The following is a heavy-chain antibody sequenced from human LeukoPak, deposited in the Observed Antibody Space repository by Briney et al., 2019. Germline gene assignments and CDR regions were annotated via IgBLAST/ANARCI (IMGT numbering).Heavy chain of an antibody. CDR3: SRRPSRSRFDY. D-gene: IGHD6-19*01. CDR1: GGSFSGYY. V-gene: IGHV4-34*01. J-gene: IGHJ4*02. CDR2: INHSGST. Sequence: SETLSLTCAVYGGSFSGYYWSWIRQPPGKGLEWIGEINHSGSTNYNPSLKSRVTVSVDTSKNQFSLKLSSVTAADTAVYYCSRRPSRSRFDYWGQGALVTVSP.